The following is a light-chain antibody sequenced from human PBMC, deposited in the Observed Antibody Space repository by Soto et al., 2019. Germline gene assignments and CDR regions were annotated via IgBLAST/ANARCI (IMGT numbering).Light chain of an antibody. V-gene: IGLV2-14*01. J-gene: IGLJ2*01. CDR1: SSDVGGYNY. CDR3: SSYTSSNTLHVL. Sequence: QSALTQPASVSGSPGQSITISCTGTSSDVGGYNYVSWYQQHPGKAPKLMIYDVSNRPSGVSSRFSGSKSGNTASLTISGLQAEDEADYYCSSYTSSNTLHVLFGRGTKLTVL. CDR2: DVS.